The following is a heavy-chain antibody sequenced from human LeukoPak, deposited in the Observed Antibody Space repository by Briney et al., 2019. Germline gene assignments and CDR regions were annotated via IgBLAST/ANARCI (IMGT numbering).Heavy chain of an antibody. CDR3: ARGTGEGYTYGRYYFDY. J-gene: IGHJ4*02. CDR1: GYTFTSYD. V-gene: IGHV1-2*02. Sequence: ASVNVSFKASGYTFTSYDINWVRQAPGQGLEWMGWINPNSGVTDYAQNFQGRVTMTRDTSISTAYVELSRLRSDDTAVYYCARGTGEGYTYGRYYFDYWGQGTLVTVSS. D-gene: IGHD5-18*01. CDR2: INPNSGVT.